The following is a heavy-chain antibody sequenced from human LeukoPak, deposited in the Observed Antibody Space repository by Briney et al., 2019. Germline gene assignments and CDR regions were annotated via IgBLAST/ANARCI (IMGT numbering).Heavy chain of an antibody. J-gene: IGHJ4*02. D-gene: IGHD5-12*01. CDR2: INHSGST. CDR3: ARGFGTQGYELGYYFDY. V-gene: IGHV4-34*01. CDR1: GGSFSGYY. Sequence: SETLSLTCAVYGGSFSGYYWSWIRQPPGKGLEWIGEINHSGSTNYNPSLKSRVTISVDTSKNPFSLKLSSVTAADTAVYYCARGFGTQGYELGYYFDYWGQGTLVTVSS.